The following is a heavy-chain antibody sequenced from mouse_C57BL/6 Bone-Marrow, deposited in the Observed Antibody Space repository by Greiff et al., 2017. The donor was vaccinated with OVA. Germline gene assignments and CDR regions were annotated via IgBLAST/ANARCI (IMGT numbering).Heavy chain of an antibody. CDR2: IWSDGST. CDR3: ASHYDYSSGAMDY. V-gene: IGHV2-6*03. Sequence: VMLVESGPGLVAPSQSLSITCTVSGFSLTSYGVHWVRQPPGKGLEWLVVIWSDGSTTYNSALKSRLSISKDNSKSQVFLKMNSLQTDDTAMYYCASHYDYSSGAMDYWGQGTSVTVSS. D-gene: IGHD2-4*01. J-gene: IGHJ4*01. CDR1: GFSLTSYG.